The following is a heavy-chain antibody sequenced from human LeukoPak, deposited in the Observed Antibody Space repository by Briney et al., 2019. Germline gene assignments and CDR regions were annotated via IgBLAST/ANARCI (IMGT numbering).Heavy chain of an antibody. Sequence: ASVKVSCKASGYTFTDYYMHWVRQAPGQGLEWMGWINPNSGGTNYAQKFQGRVTMTRDTSISTAYMDLSRLRSDDTAVYYCARGSIVGATFDYFDYWGQGTLVTVSS. CDR3: ARGSIVGATFDYFDY. CDR2: INPNSGGT. D-gene: IGHD1-26*01. J-gene: IGHJ4*02. V-gene: IGHV1-2*02. CDR1: GYTFTDYY.